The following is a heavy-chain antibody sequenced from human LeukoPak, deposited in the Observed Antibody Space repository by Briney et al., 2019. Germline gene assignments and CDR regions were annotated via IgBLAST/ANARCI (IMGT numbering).Heavy chain of an antibody. CDR2: INHSGST. Sequence: PGGSLRLSCAASGFTFSSYEMNWVRQAPGKGLEWIGEINHSGSTNYNPSLKSRVTISVDTSKNQFSLKLSSVTAADTAVYYCARSPNYDYVWGSYRHEGWFDPWGQGTLVTVSS. CDR1: GFTFSSYE. J-gene: IGHJ5*02. D-gene: IGHD3-16*02. CDR3: ARSPNYDYVWGSYRHEGWFDP. V-gene: IGHV4-34*01.